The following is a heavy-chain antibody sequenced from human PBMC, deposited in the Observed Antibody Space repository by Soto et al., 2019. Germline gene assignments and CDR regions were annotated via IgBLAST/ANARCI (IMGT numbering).Heavy chain of an antibody. D-gene: IGHD6-19*01. J-gene: IGHJ4*02. CDR2: IKKDGSEK. Sequence: EVQLVESGGGLVQPRGSLRLSCAASGFSFSTYWMNWVRQAPGKGLEWVAIIKKDGSEKLYLDSVKGRFTSSRDNARNSLHMKMNRLRAEDTAVYYCVAGSGWLPDFWGQGTLVTVSS. CDR3: VAGSGWLPDF. CDR1: GFSFSTYW. V-gene: IGHV3-7*01.